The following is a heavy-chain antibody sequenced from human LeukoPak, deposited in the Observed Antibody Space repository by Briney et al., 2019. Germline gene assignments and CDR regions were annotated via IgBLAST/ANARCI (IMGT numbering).Heavy chain of an antibody. CDR1: GGSISSSSYY. Sequence: SETLSLTCTVSGGSISSSSYYWGWIRQPPGKVLEWIGSIYYSGSTYYNPSLKSRVTISVDTSKNQFSLKLSSVTAADTAVYYCARDLTFGFNSADAFDVWGQGTMVTVSS. CDR3: ARDLTFGFNSADAFDV. D-gene: IGHD3-16*01. J-gene: IGHJ3*01. V-gene: IGHV4-39*07. CDR2: IYYSGST.